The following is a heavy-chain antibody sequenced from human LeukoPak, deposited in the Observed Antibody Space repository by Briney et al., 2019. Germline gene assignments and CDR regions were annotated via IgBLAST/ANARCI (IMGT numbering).Heavy chain of an antibody. CDR2: ISSSSSYI. CDR1: GFTFDDYA. Sequence: GGSLRLSCAASGFTFDDYAMNWVRQAPGKGLEWVSSISSSSSYIYYADSVKGRFTISRDNAKNTLDLQMSSLRAEDTAVYYCARRGPGYGSPFDYWGQGTLVTVSS. CDR3: ARRGPGYGSPFDY. D-gene: IGHD3-10*01. V-gene: IGHV3-21*01. J-gene: IGHJ4*02.